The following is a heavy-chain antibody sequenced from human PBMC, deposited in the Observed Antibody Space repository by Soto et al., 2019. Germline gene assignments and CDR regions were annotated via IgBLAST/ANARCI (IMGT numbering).Heavy chain of an antibody. CDR2: IYYSGST. CDR3: ARGERFLEWLPPSWYWFDP. D-gene: IGHD3-3*01. J-gene: IGHJ5*02. V-gene: IGHV4-59*01. Sequence: PSETLSLTCTVSGDSISSDYWSWIRQPPGKGLEWIGYIYYSGSTNYNPSLKSRVTISVDTSKNQFSPKLSSVTAADTAVYYCARGERFLEWLPPSWYWFDPWGQGTLVTVSS. CDR1: GDSISSDY.